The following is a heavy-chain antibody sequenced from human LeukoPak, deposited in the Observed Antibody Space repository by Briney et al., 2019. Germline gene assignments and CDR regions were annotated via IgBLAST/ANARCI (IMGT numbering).Heavy chain of an antibody. Sequence: PGGSLRLSCAASGFAFSTYSMNWVRQAPGRGLEWVSSITSISSYIKYSDSVRGRCTISRDNAKNSLYLQMNSLRAEDTAVYYCARVKAGATVENFYYYYMDVWGKGTTVTVSS. D-gene: IGHD1/OR15-1a*01. CDR3: ARVKAGATVENFYYYYMDV. J-gene: IGHJ6*03. CDR2: ITSISSYI. CDR1: GFAFSTYS. V-gene: IGHV3-21*01.